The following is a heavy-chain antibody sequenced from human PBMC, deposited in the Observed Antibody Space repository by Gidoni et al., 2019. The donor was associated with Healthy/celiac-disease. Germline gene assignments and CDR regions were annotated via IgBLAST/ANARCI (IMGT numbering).Heavy chain of an antibody. J-gene: IGHJ6*02. CDR3: ARKDSSGWYGYYYYGMDV. CDR2: ISSSGSTI. Sequence: EVQLVESGGGLVKPGGSLSPSCPAPGFTFRRYTLNWVRQAPGKGLEWVSSISSSGSTIYYADSVKGRFTISRDNAKNSLYLQMNSLRAEDTAVYYCARKDSSGWYGYYYYGMDVWGQGTTVTVSS. V-gene: IGHV3-21*01. CDR1: GFTFRRYT. D-gene: IGHD6-19*01.